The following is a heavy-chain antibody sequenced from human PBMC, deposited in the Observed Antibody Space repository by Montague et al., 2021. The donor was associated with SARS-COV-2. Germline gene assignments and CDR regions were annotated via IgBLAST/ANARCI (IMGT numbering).Heavy chain of an antibody. CDR1: GGSITSYY. Sequence: SETLSLTCAVSGGSITSYYCSWIRQPPGKGLEWTGYIYYSGSTIYNSSLKSRVTISIATSKNQFALKLNPVTAADTAVYYCAGPPTPSYSSGWYPFYYAMDVWGQGTTVTVSS. J-gene: IGHJ6*02. V-gene: IGHV4-59*01. D-gene: IGHD6-19*01. CDR3: AGPPTPSYSSGWYPFYYAMDV. CDR2: IYYSGST.